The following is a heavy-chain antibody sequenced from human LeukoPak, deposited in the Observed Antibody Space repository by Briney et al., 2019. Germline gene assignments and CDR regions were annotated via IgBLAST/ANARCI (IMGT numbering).Heavy chain of an antibody. D-gene: IGHD3-3*01. Sequence: TSQTLSLTCTVSGGSISSGDYYWSWIRQPPGKGLEWIGYIYYSGSTYYNPSLKSRVTISVDTSKNQFSLKLSSVTAADTAVYYCARVDFWSDYFFDFWGQGTLVTVSS. CDR3: ARVDFWSDYFFDF. J-gene: IGHJ4*02. V-gene: IGHV4-30-4*08. CDR2: IYYSGST. CDR1: GGSISSGDYY.